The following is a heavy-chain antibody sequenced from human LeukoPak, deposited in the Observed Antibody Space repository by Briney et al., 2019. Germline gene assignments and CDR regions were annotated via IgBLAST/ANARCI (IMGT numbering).Heavy chain of an antibody. CDR1: GYAITSGGFS. CDR2: IYDRGPA. CDR3: ASGRTFDY. J-gene: IGHJ4*02. Sequence: PSETLSLTCAVSGYAITSGGFSWNWIRQPPGKGLEWIGCIYDRGPAYYNPSLKSRFTISVDRPKNQFFLNVTSLTAADTAVYYCASGRTFDYWGQGTLVTVSS. V-gene: IGHV4-30-2*01.